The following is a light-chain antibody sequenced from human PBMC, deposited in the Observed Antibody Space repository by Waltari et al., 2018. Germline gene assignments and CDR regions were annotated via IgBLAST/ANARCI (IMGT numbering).Light chain of an antibody. Sequence: EIVLTQSPGTLSLSPGERATLSCRASQTIYNKYLAWYQQKSGQAPRLLIYGASSRATGIPDRFSGSGSGTDFTLTISRLEPEDVAGYFCQQFGTSPPTGFGPGTRLDVK. CDR1: QTIYNKY. V-gene: IGKV3-20*01. CDR3: QQFGTSPPTG. J-gene: IGKJ3*01. CDR2: GAS.